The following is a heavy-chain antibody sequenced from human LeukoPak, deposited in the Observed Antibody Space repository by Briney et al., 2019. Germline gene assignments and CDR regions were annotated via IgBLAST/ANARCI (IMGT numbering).Heavy chain of an antibody. Sequence: PSETLSLTCTVSGGSISSSSYYWGWIRQPPGKGLEWIGSIYYSGSTYSDLSLKSRVTISVDTSKNQFSLKLSSVTAADTAVYYCARDPYMGYWGQGTLVTVSS. CDR3: ARDPYMGY. CDR1: GGSISSSSYY. J-gene: IGHJ4*02. D-gene: IGHD4-11*01. V-gene: IGHV4-39*02. CDR2: IYYSGST.